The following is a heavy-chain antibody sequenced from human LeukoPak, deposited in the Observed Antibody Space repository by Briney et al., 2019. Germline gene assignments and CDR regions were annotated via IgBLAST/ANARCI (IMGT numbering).Heavy chain of an antibody. CDR1: GASFSGFY. V-gene: IGHV4-34*01. D-gene: IGHD7-27*01. CDR2: VSHSGVT. Sequence: SETLSLTCAVYGASFSGFYWSWIRQAPGKGLEWIGEVSHSGVTTYNPSLENRVTISKDTSKNQFSLKLSSVTAADTGLYFCARGFHWGGYYFDYWGQGTPVTLSS. J-gene: IGHJ4*02. CDR3: ARGFHWGGYYFDY.